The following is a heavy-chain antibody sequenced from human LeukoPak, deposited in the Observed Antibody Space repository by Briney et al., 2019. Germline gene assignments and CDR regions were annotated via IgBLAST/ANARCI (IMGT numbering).Heavy chain of an antibody. CDR3: VRGDYYDSSGYLNY. J-gene: IGHJ4*02. CDR2: IWYDGSNK. V-gene: IGHV3-33*01. CDR1: GFTFSSYG. D-gene: IGHD3-22*01. Sequence: GGSLRLSCAAAGFTFSSYGMHWVRQAPGKGLEWVAVIWYDGSNKYYADSVKGRFTISRDNSKNTLYLQMNSLRAEDTAVYYCVRGDYYDSSGYLNYWGQGTLVTVSS.